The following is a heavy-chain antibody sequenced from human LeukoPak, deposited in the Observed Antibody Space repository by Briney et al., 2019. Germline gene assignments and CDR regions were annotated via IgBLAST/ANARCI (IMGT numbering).Heavy chain of an antibody. CDR3: AKAGSTWSYFQH. J-gene: IGHJ1*01. CDR2: ISGSGDST. Sequence: GGSLRLSCAVSGFSVSNIYMSWVRQAPGKGLEWVSAISGSGDSTYYADSVKGRFTISRDNSKNTLYLQMNSLRAEDTAVYYCAKAGSTWSYFQHWGQGTLVTVSS. V-gene: IGHV3-23*01. D-gene: IGHD6-13*01. CDR1: GFSVSNIY.